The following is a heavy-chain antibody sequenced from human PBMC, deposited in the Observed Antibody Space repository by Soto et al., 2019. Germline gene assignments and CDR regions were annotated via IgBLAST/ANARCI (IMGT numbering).Heavy chain of an antibody. Sequence: SETLSLTCNVSGGPMSGYFWSWLRLSAGKGLEWIGRIYTSGTTNYNPSFKSRVTMSVDTSWTHFSLRLTSVTAADSALYYCATATVPWAFDIWGPGTMVTVSS. D-gene: IGHD1-26*01. CDR3: ATATVPWAFDI. CDR1: GGPMSGYF. V-gene: IGHV4-4*07. J-gene: IGHJ3*02. CDR2: IYTSGTT.